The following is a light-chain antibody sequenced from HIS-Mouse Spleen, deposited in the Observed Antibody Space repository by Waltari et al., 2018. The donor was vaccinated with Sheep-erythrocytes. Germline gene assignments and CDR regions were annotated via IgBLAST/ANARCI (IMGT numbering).Light chain of an antibody. Sequence: QSALTQPRSVSGSPGQSVTIPCTGTRLDVGGYNHVSWYQQHPGKAPKLMIYDVSKRPSGVPDRFSGSKSGNTASLTISGLQAEDEADYYCCSYAGSYNHVFATGTKVTVL. CDR1: RLDVGGYNH. V-gene: IGLV2-11*01. CDR2: DVS. CDR3: CSYAGSYNHV. J-gene: IGLJ1*01.